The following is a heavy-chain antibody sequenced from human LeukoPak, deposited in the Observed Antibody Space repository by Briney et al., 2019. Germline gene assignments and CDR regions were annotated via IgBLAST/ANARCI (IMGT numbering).Heavy chain of an antibody. V-gene: IGHV3-13*01. Sequence: GGSLRLSCAVSGFTFSSYDMHWVRQATGKGLEWVSAIGTAGDTYYPGSVKGRFTISRENAKNSLYLQMNSLRAGDTAVYYCARASSSSWYFDYWGQGTLVTVSS. CDR1: GFTFSSYD. CDR2: IGTAGDT. CDR3: ARASSSSWYFDY. D-gene: IGHD6-13*01. J-gene: IGHJ4*02.